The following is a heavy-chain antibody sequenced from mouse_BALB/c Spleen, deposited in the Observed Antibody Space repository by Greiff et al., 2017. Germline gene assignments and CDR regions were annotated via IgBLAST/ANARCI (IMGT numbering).Heavy chain of an antibody. CDR3: AREGNYGVSLDY. J-gene: IGHJ2*01. D-gene: IGHD2-1*01. Sequence: DVKLQESGPGLVKPSQSLSLTCSVTGYSITSGYYWNWIRQFPGNKLEWMGYISYDGSNNYNPSLKNRISITRDTSKNQFFLKLNSVTTEDTATYYCAREGNYGVSLDYWGQGTTLTVSS. CDR1: GYSITSGYY. V-gene: IGHV3-6*02. CDR2: ISYDGSN.